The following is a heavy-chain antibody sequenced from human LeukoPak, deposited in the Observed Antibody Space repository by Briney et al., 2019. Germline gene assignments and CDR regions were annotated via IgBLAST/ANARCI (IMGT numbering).Heavy chain of an antibody. V-gene: IGHV3-64D*06. D-gene: IGHD2-2*01. CDR1: GFTFSSYA. J-gene: IGHJ4*02. CDR2: ISSNGGST. CDR3: VKGDTVVVPAAFDY. Sequence: GGSLRLSCSASGFTFSSYAMHWVRQAPGKGLEYVSAISSNGGSTYYADSVKGRFTISRDNSKNTLYLQMSSLRAEDTAVYYCVKGDTVVVPAAFDYWGQGTLVTVSS.